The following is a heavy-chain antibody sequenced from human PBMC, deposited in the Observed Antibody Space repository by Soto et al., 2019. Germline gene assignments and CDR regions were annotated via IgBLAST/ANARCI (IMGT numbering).Heavy chain of an antibody. CDR2: ISYSGST. CDR3: ARDLGATGYYDNSGHWVAFDI. Sequence: PSETLSLTCTVSGGSIRSGGDYWSWIRQHPGKGMERIGYISYSGSTYYNPSLKSRVTISVDTSKNQFFLKLSSVAAADTAVYYCARDLGATGYYDNSGHWVAFDIWGQGTMVTVSS. V-gene: IGHV4-31*03. J-gene: IGHJ3*02. CDR1: GGSIRSGGDY. D-gene: IGHD3-22*01.